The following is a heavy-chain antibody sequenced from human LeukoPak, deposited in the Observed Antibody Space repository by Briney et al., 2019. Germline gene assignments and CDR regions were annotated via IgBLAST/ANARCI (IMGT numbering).Heavy chain of an antibody. D-gene: IGHD2-8*01. V-gene: IGHV1-69*02. J-gene: IGHJ6*02. CDR1: GGTFSSYT. Sequence: ASVKVSCKASGGTFSSYTISWVRQAPGQGLEWMGRIIPILGIANYAQKFQGRVTITADKSTSTAYMELSSLRSEDTAVYCCAYCTNGVCYRGGVYGMDVWGQGTTVTVSS. CDR2: IIPILGIA. CDR3: AYCTNGVCYRGGVYGMDV.